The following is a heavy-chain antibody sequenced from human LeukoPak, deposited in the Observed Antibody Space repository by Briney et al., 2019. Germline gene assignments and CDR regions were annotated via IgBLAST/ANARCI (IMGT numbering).Heavy chain of an antibody. CDR3: ARDHGSSGWLDWFDP. J-gene: IGHJ5*02. CDR1: GGSISSYY. V-gene: IGHV4-59*01. D-gene: IGHD6-19*01. Sequence: SETLSLTCTVSGGSISSYYWSWIRQPPGKGLEWIGYIYYSGSTNYNPSLKSRVTISVDTSKNQFSLKLSPVTAADTAVYYCARDHGSSGWLDWFDPWGQGTLVTVSS. CDR2: IYYSGST.